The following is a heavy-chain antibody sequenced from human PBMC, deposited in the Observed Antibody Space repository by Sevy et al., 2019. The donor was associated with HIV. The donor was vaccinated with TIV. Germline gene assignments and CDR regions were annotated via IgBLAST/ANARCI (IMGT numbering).Heavy chain of an antibody. CDR2: ISSSSSYI. J-gene: IGHJ3*02. V-gene: IGHV3-21*01. Sequence: GGSLRLSCAASGFTFSSYSMNWVRQAPGKGLEWVSSISSSSSYIYYADSVKGRFTISRDNAKNSLYLQMNSLRAEDTAVYYCARASSSGEAGTTRMAAFDIWGQGTMVTVSS. CDR1: GFTFSSYS. CDR3: ARASSSGEAGTTRMAAFDI. D-gene: IGHD1-1*01.